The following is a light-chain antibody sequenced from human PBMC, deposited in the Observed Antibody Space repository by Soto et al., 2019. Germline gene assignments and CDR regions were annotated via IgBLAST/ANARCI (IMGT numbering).Light chain of an antibody. CDR1: QSVSSY. CDR3: QQRSNWPIT. CDR2: DAS. J-gene: IGKJ5*01. Sequence: SPGERATLSCRASQSVSSYLAWYQQKPGQAPRLLIYDASNRATGIPARFSGSGSGTDFTLTISSLEPEDFAVYYCQQRSNWPITFGQGTRLEIK. V-gene: IGKV3-11*01.